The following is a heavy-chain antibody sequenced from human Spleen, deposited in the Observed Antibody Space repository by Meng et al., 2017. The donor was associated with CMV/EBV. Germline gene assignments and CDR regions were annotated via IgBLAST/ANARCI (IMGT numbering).Heavy chain of an antibody. Sequence: RVSCSASGYTFTSHGITWVRQAPGQGLEWMGWISPSIGSTNYAQKLEGRVTMTTDRSTTTAYLELRSLRYDDTAVYFCARGTGIFDYWGQGTLVTVSS. CDR2: ISPSIGST. V-gene: IGHV1-18*04. D-gene: IGHD7-27*01. J-gene: IGHJ4*02. CDR3: ARGTGIFDY. CDR1: GYTFTSHG.